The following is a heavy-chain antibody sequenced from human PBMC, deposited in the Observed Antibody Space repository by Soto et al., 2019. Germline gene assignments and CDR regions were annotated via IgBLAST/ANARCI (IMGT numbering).Heavy chain of an antibody. V-gene: IGHV1-69*13. CDR3: DRGGGIVVVTAPYDH. D-gene: IGHD2-21*02. CDR1: GGTFSSYA. Sequence: SVKVSCKASGGTFSSYAISWVRQAPGQGLEWMGEIIPIFGTANYAQKFQGRVTITADESTSTAYMELSSLRSADTAVYYCDRGGGIVVVTAPYDHWGQGTLVTVSS. CDR2: IIPIFGTA. J-gene: IGHJ4*02.